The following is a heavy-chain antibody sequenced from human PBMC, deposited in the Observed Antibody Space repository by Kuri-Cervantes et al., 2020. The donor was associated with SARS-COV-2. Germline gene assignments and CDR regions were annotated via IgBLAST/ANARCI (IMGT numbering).Heavy chain of an antibody. J-gene: IGHJ4*02. V-gene: IGHV3-7*01. D-gene: IGHD5-24*01. Sequence: GESLKISCTASGFSISDRAYWMTWVRQTPGKGLEWVANIKHDGSERFYVDSVKGRFTISRDNAKNSLYLQMDSLRAEDTAVYYCVRKKGGWLQGDYWGQGTLVTVSS. CDR2: IKHDGSER. CDR1: GFSISDRAYW. CDR3: VRKKGGWLQGDY.